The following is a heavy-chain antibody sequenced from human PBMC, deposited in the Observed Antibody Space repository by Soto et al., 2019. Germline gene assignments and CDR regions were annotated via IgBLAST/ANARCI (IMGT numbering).Heavy chain of an antibody. D-gene: IGHD6-19*01. CDR1: GFTFSSYA. V-gene: IGHV3-23*01. J-gene: IGHJ4*02. CDR3: ANQALPGYSSGWYDFGY. CDR2: ISGSGGST. Sequence: EVQLLESGGGLVQPGGSLRLSCAASGFTFSSYAMSWVRQAPGKGLEWVSAISGSGGSTYYADSVKGRFTISRDNSKNTLDLQMNSLRAEDTAVYYCANQALPGYSSGWYDFGYWGQGTLVTVSS.